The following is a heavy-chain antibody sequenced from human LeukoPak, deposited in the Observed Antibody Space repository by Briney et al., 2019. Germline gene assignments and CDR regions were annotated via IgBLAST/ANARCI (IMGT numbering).Heavy chain of an antibody. CDR3: ASGDYYESSGPYYFDY. V-gene: IGHV1-2*02. CDR1: GYTFTGYY. D-gene: IGHD3-22*01. CDR2: INPNSGGT. Sequence: ASVKVSFKASGYTFTGYYMHWVRQAPGQGLEWMGWINPNSGGTNYAQKFQGRVTMTRDTSISAAYMELSRLRSDDTAVYYCASGDYYESSGPYYFDYWGQGTLVTVSS. J-gene: IGHJ4*02.